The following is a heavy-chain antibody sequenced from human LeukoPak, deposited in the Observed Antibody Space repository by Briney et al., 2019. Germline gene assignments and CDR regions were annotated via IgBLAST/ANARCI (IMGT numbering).Heavy chain of an antibody. CDR2: ISGSGGST. V-gene: IGHV3-23*01. J-gene: IGHJ4*02. CDR1: GFTFSNYA. CDR3: AKDLAGSGSYSFDY. Sequence: GGSLRLSCAASGFTFSNYAMNWVRQAPGRGLEWVSAISGSGGSTYYADSVKGRFTISRDNSKNTLCLQMNSLRAEDTAVYYCAKDLAGSGSYSFDYWGQGTLVTVSS. D-gene: IGHD1-26*01.